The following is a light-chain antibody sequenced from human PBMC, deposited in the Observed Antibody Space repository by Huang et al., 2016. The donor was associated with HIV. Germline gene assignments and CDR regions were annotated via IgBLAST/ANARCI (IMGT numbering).Light chain of an antibody. CDR1: QSVGTK. V-gene: IGKV3-15*01. J-gene: IGKJ4*01. Sequence: EIVMTQAPATLSVSPGERATLSCRASQSVGTKLAWYQHTPGQAPRLLIYDASTRATGTPARFTGSGSGTEFTLTISSLQSEDFVVYFCQQYNNWPPLTFGRGTKVEIK. CDR2: DAS. CDR3: QQYNNWPPLT.